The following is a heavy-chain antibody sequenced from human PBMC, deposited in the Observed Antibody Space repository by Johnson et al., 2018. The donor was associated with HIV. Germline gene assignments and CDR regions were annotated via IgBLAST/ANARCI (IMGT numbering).Heavy chain of an antibody. CDR2: IRYDGSNK. CDR1: AFTFSSYA. D-gene: IGHD1-20*01. CDR3: AKGGYNWKFDGFDI. V-gene: IGHV3-30-3*01. J-gene: IGHJ3*02. Sequence: QVQLVESGGGVVQPGRSLRLSCAAFAFTFSSYAMHWVRQAPGKGLEWVAFIRYDGSNKYYADSVKGRFTISRDNSKNTLFLQMISLRAEDTAVYYCAKGGYNWKFDGFDIWGQGTMVTVSS.